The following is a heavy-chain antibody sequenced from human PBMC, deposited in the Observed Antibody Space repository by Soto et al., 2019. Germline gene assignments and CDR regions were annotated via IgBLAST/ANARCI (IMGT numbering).Heavy chain of an antibody. CDR1: GFTVNNNY. Sequence: PGVSLRLSCAASGFTVNNNYMSWVRQAPGKGLEWVALIYSGGSTYYADSVKGRFTISRDNSKNTLYLQMNSLRAEDTAVYYCASYSSLDYWGKGPRGTDSS. CDR3: ASYSSLDY. V-gene: IGHV3-53*01. D-gene: IGHD3-22*01. J-gene: IGHJ4*02. CDR2: IYSGGST.